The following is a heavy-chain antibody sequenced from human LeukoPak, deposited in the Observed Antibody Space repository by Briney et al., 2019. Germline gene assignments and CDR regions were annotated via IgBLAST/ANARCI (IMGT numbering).Heavy chain of an antibody. CDR3: AKGHIAADDYYYNYMDV. V-gene: IGHV3-23*01. CDR2: VSASGGST. J-gene: IGHJ6*03. Sequence: GGSLRLSCAASGFAFSTFTMSWVRRAPGKGLEWVSAVSASGGSTKYADSVKGRFTVSRDNSQNTLYLQMNSLRAEDTALYYCAKGHIAADDYYYNYMDVWGKGTTVTVSS. CDR1: GFAFSTFT. D-gene: IGHD6-13*01.